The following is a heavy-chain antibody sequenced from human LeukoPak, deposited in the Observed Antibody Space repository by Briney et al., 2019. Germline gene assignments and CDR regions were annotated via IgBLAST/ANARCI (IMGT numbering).Heavy chain of an antibody. CDR3: ARALLGSSGDDY. J-gene: IGHJ4*02. CDR1: GYTFTGYY. CDR2: INPNSGGT. D-gene: IGHD6-19*01. V-gene: IGHV1-2*02. Sequence: ASVKVSCKASGYTFTGYYMHWVRQAPGQGLEWMGWINPNSGGTNYAQKFQGRVTMTRDTSISTAYMELSRLRSDDTAVYYCARALLGSSGDDYWGQGTLVTVSS.